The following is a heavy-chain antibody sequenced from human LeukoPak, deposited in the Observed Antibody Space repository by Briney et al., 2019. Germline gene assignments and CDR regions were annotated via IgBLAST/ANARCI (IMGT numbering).Heavy chain of an antibody. D-gene: IGHD4-17*01. CDR2: ISAYNGNT. J-gene: IGHJ5*02. CDR3: ARAYDYGDYWFDP. V-gene: IGHV1-18*01. Sequence: GASVKVSCKASGYTFTSYGISWVRQAPGQGLEWMGWISAYNGNTNYAQKLRGRVTMTTDTSTSTAYMELRGLRSDDTAVYYCARAYDYGDYWFDPWGQGTLVTVSS. CDR1: GYTFTSYG.